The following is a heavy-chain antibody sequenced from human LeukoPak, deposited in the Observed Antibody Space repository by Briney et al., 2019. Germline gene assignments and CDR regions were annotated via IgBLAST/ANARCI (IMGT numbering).Heavy chain of an antibody. J-gene: IGHJ4*02. V-gene: IGHV4-34*01. CDR3: ARGHAGLVYYFDY. CDR2: INHSGST. D-gene: IGHD1-26*01. CDR1: GGSFSGYY. Sequence: SETLSLTCAVYGGSFSGYYWSWIRQPPGKGLEWIGEINHSGSTNYNPSLKSRVTISVDTSKNQFSLKLSSVTAAYPAVYYCARGHAGLVYYFDYWGQGTLVTVSS.